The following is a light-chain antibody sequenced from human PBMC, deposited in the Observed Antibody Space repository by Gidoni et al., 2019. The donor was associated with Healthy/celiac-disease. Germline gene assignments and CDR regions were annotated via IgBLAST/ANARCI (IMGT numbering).Light chain of an antibody. J-gene: IGKJ1*01. Sequence: DIQMTQSPPSLSASVGDRVTITCRASQSISSYLNWYQQKPGKAPKLLIYAASSLQSGVPSRFSGSGSGTDFTLTISSLQPEDFATYYCQQSYSTLSVTFGQGTKVEIK. CDR3: QQSYSTLSVT. CDR1: QSISSY. CDR2: AAS. V-gene: IGKV1-39*01.